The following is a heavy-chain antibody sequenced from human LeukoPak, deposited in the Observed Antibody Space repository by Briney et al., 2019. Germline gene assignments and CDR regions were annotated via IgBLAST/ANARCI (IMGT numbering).Heavy chain of an antibody. CDR1: GFTFSSQW. D-gene: IGHD2-2*01. J-gene: IGHJ4*02. CDR2: INSDGTKT. Sequence: PGGSLRLSCAASGFTFSSQWMYWVRQGPGRGLVWVSRINSDGTKTDYADSVKGRFTISRDNAKNTLILQMSSLRAEDTAVYFCAGVSSYCGSISCKEPLGYWGLGTLVAVSS. CDR3: AGVSSYCGSISCKEPLGY. V-gene: IGHV3-74*01.